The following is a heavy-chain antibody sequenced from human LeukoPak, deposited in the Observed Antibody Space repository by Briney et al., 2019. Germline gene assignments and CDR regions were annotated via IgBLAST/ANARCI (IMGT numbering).Heavy chain of an antibody. D-gene: IGHD6-19*01. V-gene: IGHV3-23*01. Sequence: TGGSLRLSCAASGFTLSNYAMNWVRQAPGKGLEWVSGIRVTDNTYYADSVKGRFTISRDNSENTLYLQMNSLRAEDTAVYYCATPPGIAVADPDYWGQGTLVTVSS. CDR2: IRVTDNT. CDR3: ATPPGIAVADPDY. CDR1: GFTLSNYA. J-gene: IGHJ4*02.